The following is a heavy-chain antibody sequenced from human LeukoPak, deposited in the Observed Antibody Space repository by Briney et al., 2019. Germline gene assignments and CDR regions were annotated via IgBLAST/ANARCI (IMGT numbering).Heavy chain of an antibody. CDR3: AKEPPHLYDYVWGSFDT. CDR2: ISGSGGST. D-gene: IGHD3-16*01. CDR1: GFTFSSYG. V-gene: IGHV3-23*01. J-gene: IGHJ5*02. Sequence: GGSLRLSCAASGFTFSSYGMSWVRQAPGKGLEWVSAISGSGGSTYHADSVKGRFTISRDNSKNTLYLQMNSLRAEDTAVYYCAKEPPHLYDYVWGSFDTWGQGTLVTVSS.